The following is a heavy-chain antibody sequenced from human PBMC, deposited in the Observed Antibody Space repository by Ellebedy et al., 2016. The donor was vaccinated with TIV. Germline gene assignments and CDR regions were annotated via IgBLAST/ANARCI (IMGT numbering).Heavy chain of an antibody. D-gene: IGHD1-26*01. CDR2: ISNTGSHT. CDR1: GFIFGDYY. V-gene: IGHV3-11*01. J-gene: IGHJ6*02. CDR3: ASALIVGATGRDIDV. Sequence: GESLKISCAASGFIFGDYYMSWVRQAPGKGLEWVSYISNTGSHTYYAEAVKGRFTVARDSAQNSVYLQMNSLRAEDTAVYYCASALIVGATGRDIDVWGQGTTVTVSS.